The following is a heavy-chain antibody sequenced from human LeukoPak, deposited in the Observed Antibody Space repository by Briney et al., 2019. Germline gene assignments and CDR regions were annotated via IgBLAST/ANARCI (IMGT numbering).Heavy chain of an antibody. D-gene: IGHD3-10*01. V-gene: IGHV3-30*02. CDR2: IPYDGSNK. CDR1: GFAFSRHG. CDR3: AKGVRGSANYYYMDV. J-gene: IGHJ6*03. Sequence: GGSLRLSCAASGFAFSRHGIHWVRQAPGKGLEWVAFIPYDGSNKFYADSVKGRFTISRDNSKNTLYLQMNSLRAEDTAVYYCAKGVRGSANYYYMDVWGKGTTVTVSS.